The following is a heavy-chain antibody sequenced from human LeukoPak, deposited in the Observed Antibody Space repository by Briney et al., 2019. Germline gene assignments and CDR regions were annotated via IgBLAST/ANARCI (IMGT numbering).Heavy chain of an antibody. V-gene: IGHV1-69*13. Sequence: SVKVSCKASGGTFSSYAISWVRQAPGQGLEWMGGIIPIFGTANYAQKFQGRVTITADESTSTAYIELSSLRSEDTAVYYCAREEMATPGSHYWGQGTLVTVSS. D-gene: IGHD5-24*01. CDR1: GGTFSSYA. CDR2: IIPIFGTA. J-gene: IGHJ4*02. CDR3: AREEMATPGSHY.